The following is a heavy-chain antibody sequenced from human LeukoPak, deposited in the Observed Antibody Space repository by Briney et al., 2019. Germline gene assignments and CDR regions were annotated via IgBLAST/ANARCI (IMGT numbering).Heavy chain of an antibody. CDR2: ISYDGTNK. V-gene: IGHV3-30*18. J-gene: IGHJ6*04. D-gene: IGHD2-15*01. CDR3: AKIESRYCRGASCYWEGSYYYYGIDV. CDR1: GFTFRNFG. Sequence: GGSLRLSCTASGFTFRNFGMHWARQAPGKGLEWVALISYDGTNKYYADSVKGRFTISRDNSKNTLHLQMNSLRAEDAAVYYCAKIESRYCRGASCYWEGSYYYYGIDVWGKGTTVTVSS.